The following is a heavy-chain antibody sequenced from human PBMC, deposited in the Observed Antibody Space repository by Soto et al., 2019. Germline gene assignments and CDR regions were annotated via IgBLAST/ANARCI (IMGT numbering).Heavy chain of an antibody. CDR1: GGSISSYY. CDR2: IYYSGST. J-gene: IGHJ6*02. D-gene: IGHD1-26*01. V-gene: IGHV4-59*08. Sequence: QVQLQESGPGLVQPSKTLSLTCTVSGGSISSYYWSWIRQPPGKELQYIGYIYYSGSTNDNPSLKSRVTTSDDTSTNQFSLTRSSVAAADTAVYYCARGWWEREGSVMDVWGQGTTVTVSS. CDR3: ARGWWEREGSVMDV.